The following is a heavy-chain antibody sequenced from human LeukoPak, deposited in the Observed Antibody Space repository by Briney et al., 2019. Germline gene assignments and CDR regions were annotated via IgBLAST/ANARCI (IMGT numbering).Heavy chain of an antibody. J-gene: IGHJ4*02. V-gene: IGHV4-34*01. D-gene: IGHD2-2*01. CDR3: ARGLGCSSTSCSGSDY. CDR2: INHSGST. Sequence: SETLSLTCAVYGGSFSGYYWSWIRQPPGKGLEWIGEINHSGSTNYNPSLKSRVTISVGTSKNQFSLKLSSVTAADTAVYYCARGLGCSSTSCSGSDYWGQGTLVTVSS. CDR1: GGSFSGYY.